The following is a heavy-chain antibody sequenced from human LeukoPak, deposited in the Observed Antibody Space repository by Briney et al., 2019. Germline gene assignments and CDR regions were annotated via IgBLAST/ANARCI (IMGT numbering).Heavy chain of an antibody. CDR1: GYSISSGYY. J-gene: IGHJ4*02. D-gene: IGHD4-17*01. V-gene: IGHV4-38-2*02. CDR2: IYHSGST. CDR3: ARDDYGDYYFDY. Sequence: SETLSLTCAVSGYSISSGYYWGWIRQPPGKGLEWIGSIYHSGSTYYNPSLKSRVTISVDTSKNQFSLKLSSVTATDTAVYYCARDDYGDYYFDYWGQGTLVTVSS.